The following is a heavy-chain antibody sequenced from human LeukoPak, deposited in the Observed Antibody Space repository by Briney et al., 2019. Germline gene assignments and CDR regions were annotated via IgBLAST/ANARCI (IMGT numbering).Heavy chain of an antibody. CDR3: AREGDSSVYYDY. CDR2: IHHSGST. CDR1: RGSFSGYY. Sequence: KPSETLSLTCAVYRGSFSGYYWSWIRHPPGKGLEWIGEIHHSGSTNYNPSLKSRVTISVDTSKNQFSLKLSSVTAADTAVYYCAREGDSSVYYDYWGQGTLVTVSS. V-gene: IGHV4-34*01. J-gene: IGHJ4*02. D-gene: IGHD3-22*01.